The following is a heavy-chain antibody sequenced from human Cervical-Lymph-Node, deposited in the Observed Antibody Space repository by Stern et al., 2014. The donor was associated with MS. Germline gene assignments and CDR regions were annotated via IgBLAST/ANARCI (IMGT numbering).Heavy chain of an antibody. CDR2: IYPGDSDI. J-gene: IGHJ6*02. Sequence: VQLVESGAAVKKSGESLKISCKGSGYSFPAYWIAWVRQMPGKGLEWMGLIYPGDSDIRYSPAFQGQVTVSADKSTRTAYLQWSSLKASDTAMYYCARQEGSRHYGLDVWGQGTTVTVSS. V-gene: IGHV5-51*01. CDR3: ARQEGSRHYGLDV. D-gene: IGHD6-6*01. CDR1: GYSFPAYW.